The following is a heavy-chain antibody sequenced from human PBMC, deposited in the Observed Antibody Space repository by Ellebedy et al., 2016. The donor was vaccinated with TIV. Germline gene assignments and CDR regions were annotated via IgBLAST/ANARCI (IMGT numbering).Heavy chain of an antibody. V-gene: IGHV1-69*06. Sequence: ASVKVSSKASGGTSSTYGISWVRQASGQGLEWMGAIIPHFGTANYAQNFEGRVTITADKSTTTAYMELSSLRSEDTAEYYCARERELGGPDYSGSKYGYYYYGMDVWGQGTTVTVSS. CDR3: ARERELGGPDYSGSKYGYYYYGMDV. CDR1: GGTSSTYG. J-gene: IGHJ6*02. D-gene: IGHD4-23*01. CDR2: IIPHFGTA.